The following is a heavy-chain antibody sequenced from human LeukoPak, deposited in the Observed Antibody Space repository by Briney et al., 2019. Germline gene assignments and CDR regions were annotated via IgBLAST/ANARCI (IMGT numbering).Heavy chain of an antibody. V-gene: IGHV3-33*01. CDR2: TWYDGSNK. CDR3: ARGGSSGWSYLDF. J-gene: IGHJ4*02. Sequence: GRSPRLSCAASGSTFSNYAMHWARQAPGKGREWVAVTWYDGSNKHYADSVKGRFTVSGDSAKNTLYLQMNSLRGEDTAMYYCARGGSSGWSYLDFWGQGTLVTVSS. CDR1: GSTFSNYA. D-gene: IGHD6-19*01.